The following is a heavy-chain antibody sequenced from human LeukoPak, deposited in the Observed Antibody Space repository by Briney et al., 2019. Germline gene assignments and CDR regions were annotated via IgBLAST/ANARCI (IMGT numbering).Heavy chain of an antibody. CDR1: GASISSGDYY. CDR3: AKPKGRGCNGGTCYTDWFDP. J-gene: IGHJ5*02. D-gene: IGHD2-15*01. CDR2: IHYSGNS. V-gene: IGHV4-30-4*01. Sequence: SQTLSLTCTVSGASISSGDYYWSWIRQPPGTGLEWIGYIHYSGNSYYNPSLKSRVTISIDTSKNQFSLKLSSVTAADTAVYYCAKPKGRGCNGGTCYTDWFDPWGQGTLVTVSS.